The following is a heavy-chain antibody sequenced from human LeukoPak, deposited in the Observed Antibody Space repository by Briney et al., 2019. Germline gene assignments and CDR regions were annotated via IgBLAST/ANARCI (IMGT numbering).Heavy chain of an antibody. CDR2: ISGSGGST. J-gene: IGHJ5*02. D-gene: IGHD3-16*02. Sequence: EGSLRLSCAASGFTFSSYAMSWVRQAPGKGLEWVSAISGSGGSTYYADSVKGRFTISRDNSKNALYLQMNSLRAEDTAVYYCAKGSSFPWFDPWGQGTLVTVSS. V-gene: IGHV3-23*01. CDR1: GFTFSSYA. CDR3: AKGSSFPWFDP.